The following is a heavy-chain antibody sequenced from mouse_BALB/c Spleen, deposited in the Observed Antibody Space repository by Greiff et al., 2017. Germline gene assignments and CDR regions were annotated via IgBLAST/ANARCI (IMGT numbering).Heavy chain of an antibody. D-gene: IGHD2-10*02. CDR3: ARQYGNYVGAMDY. CDR2: ISNGGGST. V-gene: IGHV5-12-2*01. J-gene: IGHJ4*01. CDR1: GFTFSSYT. Sequence: EVQRVESGGGLVQPGGSLKLSCAASGFTFSSYTMSWVRQTPEKRLEWVAYISNGGGSTYYPDTVKGRFTISRDNAKNTLYLQMSSLKSEDTAMYYCARQYGNYVGAMDYWGQGTSVTVSS.